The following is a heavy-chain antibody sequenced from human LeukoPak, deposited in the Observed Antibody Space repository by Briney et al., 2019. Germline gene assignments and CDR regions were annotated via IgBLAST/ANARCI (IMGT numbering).Heavy chain of an antibody. J-gene: IGHJ4*02. CDR1: GFTFSSYA. CDR2: ISGSGGST. CDR3: AKVTYYYGSGSYYTRPFDY. V-gene: IGHV3-23*01. Sequence: GGSLRLSCAASGFTFSSYAMSWVRQAPGKGLEWVSAISGSGGSTYYADSVKGRFTISRGNSKNTLYLQMNSLRAEDTAVYYCAKVTYYYGSGSYYTRPFDYWGQGTLVTVSS. D-gene: IGHD3-10*01.